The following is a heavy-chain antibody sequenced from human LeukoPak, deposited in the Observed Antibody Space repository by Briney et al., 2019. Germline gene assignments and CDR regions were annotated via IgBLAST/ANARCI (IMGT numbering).Heavy chain of an antibody. Sequence: ASVKVSCKASGYTFTSYGISWVRQAPGQGLEWMGWISAYNGNTNYAQKLQGRVTMTTDTSTSTAYMELRSLRSDDTAVYYCARPIAVAGTLYFEYWGQGTLVTVSS. V-gene: IGHV1-18*04. CDR2: ISAYNGNT. CDR3: ARPIAVAGTLYFEY. CDR1: GYTFTSYG. D-gene: IGHD6-19*01. J-gene: IGHJ4*02.